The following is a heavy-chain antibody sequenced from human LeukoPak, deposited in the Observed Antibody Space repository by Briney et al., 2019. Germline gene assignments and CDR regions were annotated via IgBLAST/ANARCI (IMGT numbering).Heavy chain of an antibody. J-gene: IGHJ4*02. CDR2: IRSKANSYAT. CDR1: GFTFSGSA. CDR3: TLYYYGSGSSLFDY. V-gene: IGHV3-73*01. D-gene: IGHD3-10*01. Sequence: GGSLKLSCAASGFTFSGSAMHWVRQASGKGLEWVGRIRSKANSYATAYAASVKGRFTISRDDSKNTAYLQMNSLKTEDTAVYYCTLYYYGSGSSLFDYWGQGTLVTVSS.